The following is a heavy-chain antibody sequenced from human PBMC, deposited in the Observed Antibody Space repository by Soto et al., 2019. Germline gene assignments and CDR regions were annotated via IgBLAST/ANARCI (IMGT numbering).Heavy chain of an antibody. CDR3: ARVVAATYSYFYGMDV. J-gene: IGHJ6*02. CDR2: ISSSSSYI. Sequence: EVQLVESGGGLVKPGGSLRLSCAASGFTFSSYSMNWVRQAPGKGLEWVSSISSSSSYIYYADSVKGRFTISRDNAKNSLYLQMNSLRSDDMAVHYCARVVAATYSYFYGMDVWGQGTTATVPS. CDR1: GFTFSSYS. V-gene: IGHV3-21*01. D-gene: IGHD2-15*01.